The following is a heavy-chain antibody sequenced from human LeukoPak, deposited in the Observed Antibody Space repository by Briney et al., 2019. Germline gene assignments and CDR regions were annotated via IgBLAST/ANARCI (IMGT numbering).Heavy chain of an antibody. D-gene: IGHD4-17*01. J-gene: IGHJ4*02. Sequence: GGSLRLSCAASGVTFSSYAMSWVRQAPGKGLEWVSATSGSGGSTYYADSVKGRFTISRDNSKNTLFLQMNSLRAEVTAVYYCARDDAVTTSSPFDYWGQGTLVTVSS. CDR2: TSGSGGST. CDR1: GVTFSSYA. V-gene: IGHV3-23*01. CDR3: ARDDAVTTSSPFDY.